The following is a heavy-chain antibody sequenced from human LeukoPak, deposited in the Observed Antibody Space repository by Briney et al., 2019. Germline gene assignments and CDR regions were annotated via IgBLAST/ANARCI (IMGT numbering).Heavy chain of an antibody. CDR2: IRSKANSYAT. D-gene: IGHD6-13*01. J-gene: IGHJ4*02. Sequence: GGSLRLSCAASGFTFSGSAMHRVRQASGKGLEWVGRIRSKANSYATAYAASVKGRFTISRDDSKNTAYLQMNSLKTEDTAVYYCTRLGIAAAGTDWGQGTLVTVSS. CDR3: TRLGIAAAGTD. CDR1: GFTFSGSA. V-gene: IGHV3-73*01.